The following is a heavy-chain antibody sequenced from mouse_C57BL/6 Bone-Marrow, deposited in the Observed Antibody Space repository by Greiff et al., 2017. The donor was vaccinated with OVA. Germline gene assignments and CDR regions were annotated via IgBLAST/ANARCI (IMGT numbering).Heavy chain of an antibody. CDR2: ISSGSSTI. J-gene: IGHJ4*01. Sequence: EVKLVESGGGLVKPGGSLKLSCAASGFTFSDYGMHWVRQAPEKGLEWVAYISSGSSTIYYADTVKGRFTISRDNAKNTLFLQMTSLRSEDTAMYYCASLEDYYAMDYWGQGTSVTVSS. V-gene: IGHV5-17*01. CDR1: GFTFSDYG. CDR3: ASLEDYYAMDY.